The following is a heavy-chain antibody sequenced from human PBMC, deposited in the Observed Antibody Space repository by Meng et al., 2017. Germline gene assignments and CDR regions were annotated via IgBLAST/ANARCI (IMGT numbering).Heavy chain of an antibody. J-gene: IGHJ5*02. V-gene: IGHV1-69*05. CDR3: ARGMVRGVIGWFDP. Sequence: SVKVSCKPSGYTFTAYYIHWVRQAPGQGLEWMGGIIPIFGTANYAQKFQGRVTITTDESTSTAYMELSSLRSEDTAVYYCARGMVRGVIGWFDPWGQGTLVTVSS. CDR1: GYTFTAYY. CDR2: IIPIFGTA. D-gene: IGHD3-10*01.